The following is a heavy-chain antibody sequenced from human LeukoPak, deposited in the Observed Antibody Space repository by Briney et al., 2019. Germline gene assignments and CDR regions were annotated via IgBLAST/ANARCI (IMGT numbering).Heavy chain of an antibody. CDR1: GYTFTSYG. CDR3: AIEVGADDAFDI. CDR2: ISAHNGNT. J-gene: IGHJ3*02. V-gene: IGHV1-18*01. D-gene: IGHD1-26*01. Sequence: ASVKVSCKASGYTFTSYGISWVRQAPGQGLEWMGWISAHNGNTNYAQKLQGRVTMTTDTSTSTAYMELRSLRSDDTAVYYCAIEVGADDAFDIWGQGTMVTVSS.